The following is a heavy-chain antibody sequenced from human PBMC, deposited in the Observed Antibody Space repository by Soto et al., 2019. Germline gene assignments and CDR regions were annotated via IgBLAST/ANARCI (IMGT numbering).Heavy chain of an antibody. CDR2: IHYTGRT. Sequence: QVQLKESGPGLAKPSETLSLTCTVSGGSLTGYFWSWIRQSPGGGLEGLGNIHYTGRTTYTPSLQSRVTISTDAPKNQFSLKLSSVTAADTAVYYCARGGGWLPQYWGQGTLVTVSS. D-gene: IGHD5-12*01. CDR1: GGSLTGYF. V-gene: IGHV4-59*01. CDR3: ARGGGWLPQY. J-gene: IGHJ4*02.